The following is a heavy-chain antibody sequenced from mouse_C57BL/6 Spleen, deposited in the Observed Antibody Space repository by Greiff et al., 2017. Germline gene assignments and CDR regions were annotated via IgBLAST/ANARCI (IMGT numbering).Heavy chain of an antibody. J-gene: IGHJ2*01. Sequence: QVQLQQSGAELVRPGTSVKVSCKASGYAFTNYLIEWVKQRPGQGLEWIGVINPGSGGTNYNGKFKGKATLTADKSSSTAYMQLSSLTSEDSAVYFCARTDWYYFDSWGPGTTLTVSS. CDR1: GYAFTNYL. CDR3: ARTDWYYFDS. V-gene: IGHV1-54*01. D-gene: IGHD4-1*01. CDR2: INPGSGGT.